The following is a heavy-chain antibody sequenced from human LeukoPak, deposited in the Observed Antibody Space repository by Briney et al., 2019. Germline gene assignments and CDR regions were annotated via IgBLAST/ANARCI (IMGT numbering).Heavy chain of an antibody. J-gene: IGHJ4*02. D-gene: IGHD4-23*01. Sequence: GGSLRLSCAASGFTFSSYGMHWVRQAPGKGLEWVAVISYDGSNKYYADSVKGRFTISRDNSKNTLYLQMNSLRAEDTAVYYCAKGVVSDYWGQGTLVTVSS. V-gene: IGHV3-30*18. CDR3: AKGVVSDY. CDR2: ISYDGSNK. CDR1: GFTFSSYG.